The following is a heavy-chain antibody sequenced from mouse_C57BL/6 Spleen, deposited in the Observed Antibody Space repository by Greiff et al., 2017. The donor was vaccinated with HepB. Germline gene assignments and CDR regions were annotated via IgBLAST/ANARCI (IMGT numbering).Heavy chain of an antibody. CDR1: GYAFTNYL. V-gene: IGHV1-54*01. J-gene: IGHJ2*01. CDR3: ARGDYFDC. CDR2: TNPGRVGT. Sequence: QVQVKQSGAELVRPGTSVKVSCKATGYAFTNYLIERVKQRPGQGLEWIGVTNPGRVGTNYNEKFKGKTTLTADKSTSTAYMQHSSLTSKDTAVYLCARGDYFDCWGQGTTLTVSS.